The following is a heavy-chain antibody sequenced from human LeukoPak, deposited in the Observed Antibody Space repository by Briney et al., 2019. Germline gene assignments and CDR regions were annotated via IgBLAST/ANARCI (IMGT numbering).Heavy chain of an antibody. Sequence: PGGSLRLSCAASGFTFSHYGVHWVRQAPGKGLEGVSRINSDGSSTSYADSVKGRFTISRDNAKNTLYLQMNSLRAEDTAVYYCAKDRSGSYSQGLDYWGQGTLVTVS. CDR3: AKDRSGSYSQGLDY. V-gene: IGHV3-74*01. CDR2: INSDGSST. CDR1: GFTFSHYG. D-gene: IGHD1-26*01. J-gene: IGHJ4*02.